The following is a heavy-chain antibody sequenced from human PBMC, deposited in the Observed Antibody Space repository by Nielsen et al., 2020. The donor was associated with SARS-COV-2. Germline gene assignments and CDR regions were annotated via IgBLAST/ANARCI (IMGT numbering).Heavy chain of an antibody. CDR1: GGSLMLFS. Sequence: ASAKVPCKVSGGSLMLFSMHWVRQAPPKGLEWLGEFDPQDGETTYAQKFQGRVTMTEDTSIDTAYLDLHGMTSDDTAIYYCATDSPIGVVIYALAHWGQGTPVTVSS. CDR2: FDPQDGET. D-gene: IGHD3-3*01. CDR3: ATDSPIGVVIYALAH. J-gene: IGHJ4*02. V-gene: IGHV1-24*01.